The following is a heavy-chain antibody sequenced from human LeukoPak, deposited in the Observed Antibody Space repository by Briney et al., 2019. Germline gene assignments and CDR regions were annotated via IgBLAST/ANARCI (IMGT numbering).Heavy chain of an antibody. D-gene: IGHD5-18*01. CDR1: GFTFSSYG. Sequence: GSLRLSCAASGFTFSSYGMHWVRQAPGKGLEWVAVISYDGSNKYYADSVKGRFTISRDNSKNTLYLQMNSLRAEDTAVYYCAKGGYSSYYYYGMDVWGQGTTVTVSS. CDR3: AKGGYSSYYYYGMDV. V-gene: IGHV3-30*18. J-gene: IGHJ6*02. CDR2: ISYDGSNK.